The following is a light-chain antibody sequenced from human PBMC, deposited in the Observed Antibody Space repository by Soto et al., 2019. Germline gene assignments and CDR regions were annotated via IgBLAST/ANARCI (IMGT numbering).Light chain of an antibody. J-gene: IGKJ1*01. CDR1: QGISSY. V-gene: IGKV1D-8*03. CDR3: QQYNTFWT. CDR2: DAS. Sequence: VIWMTQSPSLLSASTGDRVTISCRMSQGISSYLAWYQQKPGKAPKLLIYDASSLESGVPSRVSGSGSGTEFTLTISSLQPDDFATYYCQQYNTFWTFGPGTKVDIK.